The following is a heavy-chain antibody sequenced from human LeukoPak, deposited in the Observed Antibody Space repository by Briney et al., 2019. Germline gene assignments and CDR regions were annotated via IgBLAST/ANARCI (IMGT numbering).Heavy chain of an antibody. CDR1: GGSISGSSYY. J-gene: IGHJ4*02. V-gene: IGHV4-39*01. Sequence: SETLSLTCTVSGGSISGSSYYWGWIRQPPGKGLEWIGNVYYSGTTYYSPSLKSRVTISVDASKNQFSLKLSSVTAADTAVYYCARQDTITTPGVDYWGQGTPVTVSS. CDR2: VYYSGTT. CDR3: ARQDTITTPGVDY. D-gene: IGHD3-3*01.